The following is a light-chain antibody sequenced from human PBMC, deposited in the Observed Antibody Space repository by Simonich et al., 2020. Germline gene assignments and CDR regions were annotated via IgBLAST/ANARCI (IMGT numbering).Light chain of an antibody. V-gene: IGKV1-5*03. J-gene: IGKJ1*01. Sequence: DIQMTQSPSTLSSSVGDRVTITSRTSQSISSLLAWYQQKPGKDPKLLTYKASSLESGVPSRFSGSGSGTEFTLTISSLQPDDFATYYCQQYNSYPWTFGQGTKVEIK. CDR1: QSISSL. CDR3: QQYNSYPWT. CDR2: KAS.